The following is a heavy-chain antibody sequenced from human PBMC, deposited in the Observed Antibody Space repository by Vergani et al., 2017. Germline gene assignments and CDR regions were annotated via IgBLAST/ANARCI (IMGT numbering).Heavy chain of an antibody. Sequence: QVQLQESGPGLVKPSETLSLTFTVSGGSISSYYWSWIRQPPGKGLEWIGYIYYSGSTNYNPSLKSRVTISVDTSKNQFSLKLSSVTAADTAVYYCARSLVPGRYCGGECYSPFDYGGQGTLVTVSS. CDR2: IYYSGST. D-gene: IGHD2-21*01. V-gene: IGHV4-59*01. J-gene: IGHJ4*02. CDR3: ARSLVPGRYCGGECYSPFDY. CDR1: GGSISSYY.